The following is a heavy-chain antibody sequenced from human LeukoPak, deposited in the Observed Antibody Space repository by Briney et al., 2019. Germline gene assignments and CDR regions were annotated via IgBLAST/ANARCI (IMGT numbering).Heavy chain of an antibody. D-gene: IGHD6-13*01. CDR2: ISYDGSNK. Sequence: GGSLRLSCAASGFTFSSYAMHWVRQAPGKGLEWVAVISYDGSNKYYADSVKGRFTISRDNSKNTLYLQMNSLRAEDTAVYYCVKDRYTYSSSWYGTWGQGTLVTVSS. CDR3: VKDRYTYSSSWYGT. CDR1: GFTFSSYA. V-gene: IGHV3-30*04. J-gene: IGHJ4*02.